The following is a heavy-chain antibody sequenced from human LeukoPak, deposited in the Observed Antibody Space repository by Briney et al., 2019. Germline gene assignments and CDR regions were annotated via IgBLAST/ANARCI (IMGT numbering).Heavy chain of an antibody. Sequence: PGGSLRLSRAASGFPFSSHAMSWVRQPPGKGLEWVAAISNGKTYYADSVRGRFAISRDDSTNRVYLHMNSLRDEDTALYHCVREAGYCAPVCVKTNWFDPWGQGTLVTVSS. CDR3: VREAGYCAPVCVKTNWFDP. V-gene: IGHV3-23*01. D-gene: IGHD2-15*01. J-gene: IGHJ5*02. CDR1: GFPFSSHA. CDR2: ISNGKT.